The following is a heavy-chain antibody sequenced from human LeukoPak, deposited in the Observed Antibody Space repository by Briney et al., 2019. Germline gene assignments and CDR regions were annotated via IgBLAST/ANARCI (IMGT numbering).Heavy chain of an antibody. D-gene: IGHD1-26*01. CDR3: ARPYYSGNFYYYGMDV. CDR1: GFMFSRYW. J-gene: IGHJ6*02. Sequence: GGSLRLSCAASGFMFSRYWMGWIRQAPGKGLEWVSHIGSSANTIWYADSVKGRFTISRDSAKNSVHLQMNSLRAEDTAVYYCARPYYSGNFYYYGMDVWGQGTTVTVSS. V-gene: IGHV3-11*01. CDR2: IGSSANTI.